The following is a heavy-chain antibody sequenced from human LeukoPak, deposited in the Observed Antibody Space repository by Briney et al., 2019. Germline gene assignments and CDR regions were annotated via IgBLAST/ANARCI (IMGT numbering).Heavy chain of an antibody. J-gene: IGHJ3*02. CDR3: ARKKLGYNWNYGGDDAFDI. CDR2: TYYRSKWYN. V-gene: IGHV6-1*01. Sequence: SQTLSLTCAISGDSVSSNSAAWNWIRQSPSRGLEWLGRTYYRSKWYNDYAVSVKSRITINPDTSKNQFSLQLNSVTPEDTAVYYCARKKLGYNWNYGGDDAFDIWGQGTMVTVSS. D-gene: IGHD1-7*01. CDR1: GDSVSSNSAA.